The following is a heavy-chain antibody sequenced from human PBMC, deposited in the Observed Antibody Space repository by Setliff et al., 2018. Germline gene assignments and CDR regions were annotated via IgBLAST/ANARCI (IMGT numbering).Heavy chain of an antibody. CDR2: IYPGDSDV. CDR3: GRLGLAVAGSYDALDV. J-gene: IGHJ3*01. D-gene: IGHD6-19*01. V-gene: IGHV5-51*01. CDR1: GYSFSTKW. Sequence: PGESLKISCQVSGYSFSTKWIVWVRQMPGKGLEWMAMIYPGDSDVRKSPSFPGQVTLSADKSTNTAYLQWSSLRASDTAIYYCGRLGLAVAGSYDALDVWGQGTVVT.